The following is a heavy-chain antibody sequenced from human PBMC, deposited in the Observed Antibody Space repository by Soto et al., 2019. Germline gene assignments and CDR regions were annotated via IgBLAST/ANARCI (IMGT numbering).Heavy chain of an antibody. V-gene: IGHV2-70*13. Sequence: SGPTLVNPTQTLTLTCTFSGFSLNASGMCLTWIRQPPGRALEWLVTIDWDGDKYYTSSLATRLTISKDTSKNQVAITMTNMQPVYTGTYFCERMRGSYISPLDSWGQGAMVTVYS. CDR1: GFSLNASGMC. J-gene: IGHJ4*02. D-gene: IGHD5-18*01. CDR2: IDWDGDK. CDR3: ERMRGSYISPLDS.